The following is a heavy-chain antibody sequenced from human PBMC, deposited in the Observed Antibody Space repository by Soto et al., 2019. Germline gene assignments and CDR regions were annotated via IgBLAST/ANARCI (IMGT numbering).Heavy chain of an antibody. CDR1: GGSISSGGYS. Sequence: SETLSLTCAVSGGSISSGGYSWSWIRQPPGKGLEWIGYIYHSGSTYYNPSLKSRVTISVDRSKNQFSLNLSSVTAADTAVYYCAKDLDTTVFNFDYWGQGTLVTVSS. J-gene: IGHJ4*02. V-gene: IGHV4-30-2*01. CDR3: AKDLDTTVFNFDY. D-gene: IGHD5-18*01. CDR2: IYHSGST.